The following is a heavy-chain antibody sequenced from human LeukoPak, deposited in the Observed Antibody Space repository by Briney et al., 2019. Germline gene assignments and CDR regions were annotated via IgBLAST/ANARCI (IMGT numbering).Heavy chain of an antibody. CDR1: GFDFSSNW. CDR3: AKDHYWSIDY. J-gene: IGHJ4*02. D-gene: IGHD3-3*01. V-gene: IGHV3-74*01. CDR2: IKGDGIST. Sequence: GGSLRLSCAVSGFDFSSNWMHWVRHAPGQGLVWVSRIKGDGISTNYADSVKGRFTISRDIAKNTLYLQMNSLRAEDTGVYYCAKDHYWSIDYWGRGTLVTVSS.